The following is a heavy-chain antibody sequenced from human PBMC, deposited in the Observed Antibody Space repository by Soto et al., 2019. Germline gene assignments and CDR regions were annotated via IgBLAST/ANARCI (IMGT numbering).Heavy chain of an antibody. CDR1: GYSFSTYW. D-gene: IGHD3-10*01. J-gene: IGHJ4*02. CDR3: ARLPQFLWSGALTSRAYYFNS. CDR2: IYPGDSDT. Sequence: GESLKISCTGSGYSFSTYWIDWVRQMNGKGLEWMGIIYPGDSDTRYSPSFKGQVTISADTSTKTDYLQWSSLKASETAIYYCARLPQFLWSGALTSRAYYFNSWGPGTLVTVSS. V-gene: IGHV5-51*01.